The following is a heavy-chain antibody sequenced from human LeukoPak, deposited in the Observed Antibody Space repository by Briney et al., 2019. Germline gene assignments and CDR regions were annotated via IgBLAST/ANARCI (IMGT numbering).Heavy chain of an antibody. CDR1: GYSFTSHW. CDR2: IYPGDSDT. CDR3: AREIVVAGKNVAAYDF. Sequence: GESLKISCKGSGYSFTSHWIGWVRQMPGKGLEWMGIIYPGDSDTRFSPAFQGQVTMSADKSISTAYLQWSSLKASDTAMYYCAREIVVAGKNVAAYDFWGQGTMVTVSS. V-gene: IGHV5-51*01. D-gene: IGHD6-19*01. J-gene: IGHJ3*01.